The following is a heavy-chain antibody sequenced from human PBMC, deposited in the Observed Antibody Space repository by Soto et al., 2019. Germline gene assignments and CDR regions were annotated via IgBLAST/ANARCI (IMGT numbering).Heavy chain of an antibody. CDR1: GFTFSSYD. CDR3: VRLGQLSALDV. CDR2: IGIAGDT. V-gene: IGHV3-13*01. D-gene: IGHD1-1*01. J-gene: IGHJ3*01. Sequence: PGGSLILSCAASGFTFSSYDMHWVRHPPGKGLEWVSTIGIAGDTYYPDSVKGRFTISRENAKNSLYLQLNSLTAGDTAVYYCVRLGQLSALDVWGQGTMVTVSS.